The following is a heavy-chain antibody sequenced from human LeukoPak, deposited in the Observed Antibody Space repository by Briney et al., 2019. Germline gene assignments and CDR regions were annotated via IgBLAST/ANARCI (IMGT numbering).Heavy chain of an antibody. Sequence: SPTLSLTYDISGESVSSKNGAWNWIRQSPSKGLEWLGRTYYRSKWYTDYAVSMNGRITISPDTSKNQFSLQLNSVTPDDTAVYYCARDVGTSGWHTFDYWGQGTLVTVSS. CDR2: TYYRSKWYT. CDR1: GESVSSKNGA. CDR3: ARDVGTSGWHTFDY. J-gene: IGHJ4*02. D-gene: IGHD6-19*01. V-gene: IGHV6-1*01.